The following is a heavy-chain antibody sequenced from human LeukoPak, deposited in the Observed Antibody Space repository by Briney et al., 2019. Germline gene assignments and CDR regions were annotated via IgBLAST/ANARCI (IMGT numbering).Heavy chain of an antibody. Sequence: KTGGSLRLSCAASGFTFSDYYMTWIRQAPGKGLEWVSYISGTDSAIYYADSVKGRFTISRDNAKNSLYLQMNSLRAEDTDVYYCARVPIAAAGSYYFDYWGQGTLVTVSS. CDR2: ISGTDSAI. CDR1: GFTFSDYY. V-gene: IGHV3-11*01. J-gene: IGHJ4*02. CDR3: ARVPIAAAGSYYFDY. D-gene: IGHD6-13*01.